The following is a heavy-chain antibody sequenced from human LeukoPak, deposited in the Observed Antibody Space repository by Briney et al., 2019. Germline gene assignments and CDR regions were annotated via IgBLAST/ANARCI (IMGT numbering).Heavy chain of an antibody. D-gene: IGHD1-26*01. V-gene: IGHV3-53*01. J-gene: IGHJ4*02. CDR3: AREMYSGSYYFDY. CDR2: IYSVGTT. Sequence: PSGTLSLTCAASGVTISSNYRSWVRQAPGKGLEWVSVIYSVGTTYYADSVKGRFTISRDNSKNTLFLQMNSLRAEDTAVYYCAREMYSGSYYFDYWGQGTRVTVSS. CDR1: GVTISSNY.